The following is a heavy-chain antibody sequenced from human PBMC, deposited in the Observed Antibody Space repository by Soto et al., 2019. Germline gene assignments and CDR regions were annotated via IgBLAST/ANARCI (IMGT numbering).Heavy chain of an antibody. J-gene: IGHJ5*02. CDR3: AHRQSSGVVRGVYNWFDP. V-gene: IGHV2-5*02. CDR1: GFSLSTSGVG. CDR2: IYWDDDK. Sequence: QITLKESGPTLVKPTQTLTLTCTFSGFSLSTSGVGVGWIRQPPGKALEWLALIYWDDDKRYSPPLKSRLTITKDTSKNQVVLTMTNMDPVDTATYYCAHRQSSGVVRGVYNWFDPWGQGTLVTVSS. D-gene: IGHD3-10*01.